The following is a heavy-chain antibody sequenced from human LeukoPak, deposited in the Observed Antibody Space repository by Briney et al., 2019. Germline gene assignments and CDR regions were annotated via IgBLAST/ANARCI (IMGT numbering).Heavy chain of an antibody. D-gene: IGHD3-16*01. CDR3: ARGDADYVVSGWQLDI. CDR1: GFTFSSYW. Sequence: GGSLRLSCAASGFTFSSYWMHWVRQAPGKGLVWVSRINSDGSSTSYADSVKGRSTISRDNAKNTLYLQMNSLRAEDTAVYYCARGDADYVVSGWQLDIWGQGTMVTVSS. CDR2: INSDGSST. J-gene: IGHJ3*02. V-gene: IGHV3-74*01.